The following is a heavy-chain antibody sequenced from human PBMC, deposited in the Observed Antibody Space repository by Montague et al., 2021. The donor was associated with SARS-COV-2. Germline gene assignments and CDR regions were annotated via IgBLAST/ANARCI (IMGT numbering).Heavy chain of an antibody. CDR2: IFYNGST. CDR3: ARQDAWAYCGDECYRGLFDS. J-gene: IGHJ5*01. V-gene: IGHV4-59*01. D-gene: IGHD2-21*01. CDR1: FGSISTYY. Sequence: SETLSLTCTVSFGSISTYYWSWIRQPPGKGLEWIGFIFYNGSTKYNPSLKRRVSISLDTSKNQFSLKLSSVTAADTAVYYCARQDAWAYCGDECYRGLFDSWGQGTLVTVSS.